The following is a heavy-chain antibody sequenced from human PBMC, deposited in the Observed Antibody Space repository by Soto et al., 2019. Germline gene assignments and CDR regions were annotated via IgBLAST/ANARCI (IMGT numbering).Heavy chain of an antibody. CDR1: GFTFTSNA. Sequence: GGSLRLSCAASGFTFTSNAMSWVRQGPGKGLEWVSGVSSSGDRTYYTDSVKGRFTIARDNSKNTLYLQMDSLRAEDTATYYCAKGHYNWNLPGWFDPWGQGTLVTVYS. J-gene: IGHJ5*02. CDR3: AKGHYNWNLPGWFDP. CDR2: VSSSGDRT. D-gene: IGHD1-20*01. V-gene: IGHV3-23*01.